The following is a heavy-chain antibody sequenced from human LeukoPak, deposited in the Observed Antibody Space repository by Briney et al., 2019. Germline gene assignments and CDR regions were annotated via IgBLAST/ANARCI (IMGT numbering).Heavy chain of an antibody. Sequence: ASVKVSCKASGYTFSDYLIHWVRQAPGQGLEWMGRINPSSGGTSYAQKFRGRVTMTRDTSISTVYMELSRLRADDTAVYYCARKQALDSWGQGTLVTVSS. J-gene: IGHJ4*02. CDR1: GYTFSDYL. V-gene: IGHV1-2*06. CDR2: INPSSGGT. CDR3: ARKQALDS.